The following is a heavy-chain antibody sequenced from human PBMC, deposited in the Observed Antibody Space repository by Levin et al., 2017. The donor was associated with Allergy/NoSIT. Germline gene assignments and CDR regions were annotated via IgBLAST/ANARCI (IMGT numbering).Heavy chain of an antibody. CDR1: GFTFCSYS. V-gene: IGHV3-21*01. Sequence: GVLKISCAASGFTFCSYSMNWVRQAPGKGLEWVSSISSSSSYIYYADSVKGRFTISRDNAKNSLYLQMNSLRAEDTAVYYCASWREAVAGTFDIWGQGTMVTVSS. J-gene: IGHJ3*02. CDR2: ISSSSSYI. CDR3: ASWREAVAGTFDI. D-gene: IGHD6-19*01.